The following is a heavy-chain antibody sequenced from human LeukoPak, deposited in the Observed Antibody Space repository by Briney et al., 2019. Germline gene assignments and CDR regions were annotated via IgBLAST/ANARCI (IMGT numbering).Heavy chain of an antibody. CDR1: GYTFTAFY. CDR2: ILPNTGGT. Sequence: ASVKVSCKASGYTFTAFYFHWVRQAPGQGLEWMGWILPNTGGTSYAQKFQDRVTLTWDTSIGTAFMELTRLRSDDTAVYFCARDSVRGLMIPLNSWGQETLVTVSS. V-gene: IGHV1-2*02. J-gene: IGHJ4*02. D-gene: IGHD3-10*01. CDR3: ARDSVRGLMIPLNS.